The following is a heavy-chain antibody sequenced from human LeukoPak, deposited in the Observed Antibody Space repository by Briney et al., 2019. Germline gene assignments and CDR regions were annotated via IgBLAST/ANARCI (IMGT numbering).Heavy chain of an antibody. V-gene: IGHV3-23*01. Sequence: PGGSLRLSCAASGFTFSTYAMSWPRQAPGKGLEWVSAISGSTGRTYYADSVKGRFTISRDNTHNSLSLRMNSLGAEDTAVYYCVREAAATLFDYWGQGTLVTVSS. J-gene: IGHJ4*02. D-gene: IGHD1-26*01. CDR2: ISGSTGRT. CDR3: VREAAATLFDY. CDR1: GFTFSTYA.